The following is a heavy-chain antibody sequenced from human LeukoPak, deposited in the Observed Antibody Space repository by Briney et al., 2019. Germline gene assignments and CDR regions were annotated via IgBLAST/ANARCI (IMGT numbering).Heavy chain of an antibody. V-gene: IGHV3-30*02. D-gene: IGHD1-7*01. Sequence: QPGRSLRLSCAASGFTFSSYAMHWVRQAPGKGLEWVAFIRYDGSKNYYADSVKGRYTISRDNSRNTLDLQMNSLRAEDTAVYYCAKDRGTGTTVDYFDYWGQGTLVTVSS. CDR1: GFTFSSYA. J-gene: IGHJ4*02. CDR2: IRYDGSKN. CDR3: AKDRGTGTTVDYFDY.